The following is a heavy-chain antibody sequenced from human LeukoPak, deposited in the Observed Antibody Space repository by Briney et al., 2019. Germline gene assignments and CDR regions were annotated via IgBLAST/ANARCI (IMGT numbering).Heavy chain of an antibody. V-gene: IGHV3-21*01. CDR1: GFNFSDYT. J-gene: IGHJ4*02. Sequence: PGGSLRLSCAGAGFNFSDYTMNWVRQSPERGLEWVSSISRSGRNIYYADSVECRFTMSRDNAKNSFYLQMNGLRGDDTAVYYCASRVAATTWDYWGEGTLV. CDR3: ASRVAATTWDY. CDR2: ISRSGRNI. D-gene: IGHD1-26*01.